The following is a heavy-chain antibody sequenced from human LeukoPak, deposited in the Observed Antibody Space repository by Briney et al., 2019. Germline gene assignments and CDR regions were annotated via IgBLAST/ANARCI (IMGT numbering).Heavy chain of an antibody. CDR1: GYTFTSYY. J-gene: IGHJ5*02. CDR3: ARIGDYGSGSEGFDP. V-gene: IGHV1-46*01. Sequence: GASVKVSCKASGYTFTSYYVHWVRQAPGQGLEWMGIINPSGGSTSYAQKFQGRVTMTRDTSTTTVYIELRSLRSEDTAVYYCARIGDYGSGSEGFDPWGQGTLVTVSS. CDR2: INPSGGST. D-gene: IGHD3-10*01.